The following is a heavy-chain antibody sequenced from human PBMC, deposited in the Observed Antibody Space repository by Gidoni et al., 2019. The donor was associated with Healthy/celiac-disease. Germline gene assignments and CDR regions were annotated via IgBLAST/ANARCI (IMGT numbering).Heavy chain of an antibody. Sequence: QVQLVQSGAEVKKPGAPAKVSCKASGYTFTSYGISWVRQATGQGLEWMGWISAYNGNTNSAQKLQGRVTMTTDTYTSTAYMELRSLRSDDTAVYYCARESREYGMDVWGQGTTVTVSS. J-gene: IGHJ6*02. CDR3: ARESREYGMDV. V-gene: IGHV1-18*01. CDR1: GYTFTSYG. D-gene: IGHD1-26*01. CDR2: ISAYNGNT.